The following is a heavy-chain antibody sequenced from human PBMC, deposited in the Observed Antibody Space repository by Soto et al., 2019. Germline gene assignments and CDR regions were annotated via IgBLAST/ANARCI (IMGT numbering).Heavy chain of an antibody. V-gene: IGHV4-34*01. CDR1: GGSFSGYY. Sequence: QVQLQQWGAGLLKPSETLSLTCAVYGGSFSGYYWSWIRQPPGKGLEWIGEINHSGSTNYNPSLKSRVTISVDTSKNQSSLKLSSVTAADTAVYYCARGDGAVAGTDFDYWGQGTLVTVSS. CDR3: ARGDGAVAGTDFDY. D-gene: IGHD6-19*01. CDR2: INHSGST. J-gene: IGHJ4*02.